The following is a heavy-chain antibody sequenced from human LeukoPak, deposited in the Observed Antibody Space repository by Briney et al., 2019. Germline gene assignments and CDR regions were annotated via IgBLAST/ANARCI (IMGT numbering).Heavy chain of an antibody. CDR2: IYYSGST. Sequence: PSETLSLTCTVSSGSISSYYWSWIRQPPGKGLEWIGYIYYSGSTNYNPSLKSRVTIPVDTSKNQFSLKLSSVTAADTAVYYCARSHTYYYDSSGRPHWYFDLWGRGTLVTVSS. CDR3: ARSHTYYYDSSGRPHWYFDL. CDR1: SGSISSYY. V-gene: IGHV4-59*01. J-gene: IGHJ2*01. D-gene: IGHD3-22*01.